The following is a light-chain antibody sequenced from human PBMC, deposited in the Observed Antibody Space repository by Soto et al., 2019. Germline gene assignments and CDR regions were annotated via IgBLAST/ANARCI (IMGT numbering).Light chain of an antibody. Sequence: QLVLTQSPSASASLGASVKLTCTLSSGHSSYAIAWHQQQPEKGPRYLMKLNSDGSHSKGDGIPDRFSGSSSGAERYITISSLQAEDEADYCCQTWGTGIQVFGGGTKLTVL. V-gene: IGLV4-69*01. CDR2: LNSDGSH. J-gene: IGLJ3*02. CDR3: QTWGTGIQV. CDR1: SGHSSYA.